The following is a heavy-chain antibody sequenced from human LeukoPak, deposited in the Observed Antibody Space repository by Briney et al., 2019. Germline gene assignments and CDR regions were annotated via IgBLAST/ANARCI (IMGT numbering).Heavy chain of an antibody. D-gene: IGHD5-24*01. CDR1: GYTFTTYY. V-gene: IGHV1-46*01. CDR2: INPSSGSS. J-gene: IGHJ4*02. CDR3: AIEVEISTITPLN. Sequence: ASVKVSCKASGYTFTTYYMHWVRQAPGQGLEWMGIINPSSGSSSNGHKFQGRVTLTRDTSTSTVYMELSSLRSEDTAVYYCAIEVEISTITPLNWGQGTLVTVPS.